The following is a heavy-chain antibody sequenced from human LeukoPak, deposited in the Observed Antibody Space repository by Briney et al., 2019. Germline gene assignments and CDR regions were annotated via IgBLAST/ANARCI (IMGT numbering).Heavy chain of an antibody. CDR3: ARVGGSNWRGNSWFDP. V-gene: IGHV4-39*07. D-gene: IGHD6-13*01. Sequence: SETLSLTCTVSGGSISSSSYYWGWIRQPPGKGLEWIGSIYYSGSTYYNPSLKSRVTISVDTSENQFSLKLTSVTAADTAVYYCARVGGSNWRGNSWFDPWGQGTLVTVSS. J-gene: IGHJ5*02. CDR2: IYYSGST. CDR1: GGSISSSSYY.